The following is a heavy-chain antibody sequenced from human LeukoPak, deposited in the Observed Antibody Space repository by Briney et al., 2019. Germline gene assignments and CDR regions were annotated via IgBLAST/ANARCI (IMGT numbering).Heavy chain of an antibody. J-gene: IGHJ4*02. D-gene: IGHD6-13*01. CDR3: ARRQYGSSRADH. CDR2: HYYNGVT. CDR1: GDSISSGIYL. V-gene: IGHV4-39*01. Sequence: PSETLSLTCTASGDSISSGIYLWGWIRLPPGKGLEWIGDHYYNGVTSYNPSLKSRVTISVDTSTNQFSLILTSVTAADTAVYYCARRQYGSSRADHWGQGTLVTVSS.